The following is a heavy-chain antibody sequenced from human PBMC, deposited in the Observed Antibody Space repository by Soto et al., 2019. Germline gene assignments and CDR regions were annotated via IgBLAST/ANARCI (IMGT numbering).Heavy chain of an antibody. Sequence: GGSLRLSCAASGFTFSSYWMHWVRQAPGKGLVWVSRMNEDGGTTDYADSVEGRFTISRDNAKNTLYLQMNSLRVEDTAVYYCASDLSGRADVWGQGTTVTVSS. V-gene: IGHV3-74*01. CDR1: GFTFSSYW. CDR3: ASDLSGRADV. D-gene: IGHD3-10*01. CDR2: MNEDGGTT. J-gene: IGHJ6*02.